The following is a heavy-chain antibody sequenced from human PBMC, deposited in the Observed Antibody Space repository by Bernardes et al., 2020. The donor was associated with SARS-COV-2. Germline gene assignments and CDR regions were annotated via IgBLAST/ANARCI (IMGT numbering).Heavy chain of an antibody. J-gene: IGHJ5*02. V-gene: IGHV4-59*08. CDR2: MYYSGIT. CDR3: ARQVQINWFDP. CDR1: GASISEDY. D-gene: IGHD1-1*01. Sequence: SETLSLTCTVSGASISEDYWGWIRQPPGKGLEWIGYMYYSGITKYNPSLKSRVAISVDTSKNQFSLKLTSVTAADTAVYYCARQVQINWFDPWGQGTLVTVSS.